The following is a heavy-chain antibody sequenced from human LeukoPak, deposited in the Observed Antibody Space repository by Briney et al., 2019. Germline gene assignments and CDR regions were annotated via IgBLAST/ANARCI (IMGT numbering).Heavy chain of an antibody. Sequence: ASVKVSCKASGYTFSSYAMHWVRQAPGQRPEWMGWINGDNGNTKYSQKFQGRVTFARDASASTAYMEVSNLRSEDTAVYYCAKRGGGYYYDSSGPMGPFFDYWGQGTLVTVSS. CDR3: AKRGGGYYYDSSGPMGPFFDY. CDR1: GYTFSSYA. J-gene: IGHJ4*02. V-gene: IGHV1-3*01. CDR2: INGDNGNT. D-gene: IGHD3-22*01.